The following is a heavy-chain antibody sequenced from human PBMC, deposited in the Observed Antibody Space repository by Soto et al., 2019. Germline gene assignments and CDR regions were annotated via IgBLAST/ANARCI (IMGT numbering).Heavy chain of an antibody. V-gene: IGHV3-23*01. CDR1: GFTFSSYA. CDR3: AKVSSSWYAGFFDL. Sequence: PGGSLRLSCAASGFTFSSYAMTWVRQAPGRGLEWVSAISGSGSPTYYADSVKGRFTISRDNSKNTLYLQMNSLRADDTAVYYCAKVSSSWYAGFFDLWGQGTLVTVSS. J-gene: IGHJ4*02. D-gene: IGHD6-13*01. CDR2: ISGSGSPT.